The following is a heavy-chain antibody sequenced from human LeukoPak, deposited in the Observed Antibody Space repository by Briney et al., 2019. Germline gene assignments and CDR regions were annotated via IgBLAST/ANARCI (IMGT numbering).Heavy chain of an antibody. CDR2: ISSSSSYI. CDR1: GFTFSSYG. D-gene: IGHD4-11*01. CDR3: ASFAGMTTVTTVGY. Sequence: PGGTLRLSCAASGFTFSSYGMSWVRQAPGKGLEWVSSISSSSSYIYYADSVKGRFTISRDNAKNSLYLQMNSLRAEDTAVYYCASFAGMTTVTTVGYWGQGTLVTVSS. V-gene: IGHV3-21*01. J-gene: IGHJ4*02.